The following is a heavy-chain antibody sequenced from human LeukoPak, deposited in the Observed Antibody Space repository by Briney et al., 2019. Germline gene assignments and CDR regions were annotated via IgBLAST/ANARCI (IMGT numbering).Heavy chain of an antibody. J-gene: IGHJ4*02. CDR2: INPNSGGT. V-gene: IGHV1-2*02. Sequence: ASVKVSCKASGYTFTGYYMHWVRQAPGQGLVWMGWINPNSGGTNYAQKFQGRVTMTRDTSISTAYMELSRLRSDDTAVNYCARGIGSEYSSSFDYWGQGTLVTVSS. CDR1: GYTFTGYY. D-gene: IGHD6-6*01. CDR3: ARGIGSEYSSSFDY.